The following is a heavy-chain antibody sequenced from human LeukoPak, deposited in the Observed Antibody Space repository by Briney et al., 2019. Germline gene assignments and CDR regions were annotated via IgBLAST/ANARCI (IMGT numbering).Heavy chain of an antibody. Sequence: PSETLSLTCTVSGGSISSYYWSWIRQPAGKGLEWIGRIYSSGSTNLNPSLKSRLTMSVDTSKNQFSLKLNSVTAADTAVYYCARDRGSSGPFDPWGQGTLVTVSS. CDR1: GGSISSYY. J-gene: IGHJ5*02. CDR3: ARDRGSSGPFDP. V-gene: IGHV4-4*07. CDR2: IYSSGST. D-gene: IGHD6-19*01.